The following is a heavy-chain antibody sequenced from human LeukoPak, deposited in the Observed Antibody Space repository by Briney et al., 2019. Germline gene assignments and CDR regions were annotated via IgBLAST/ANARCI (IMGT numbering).Heavy chain of an antibody. CDR3: ARGSSDYYDSSGSY. CDR2: MNPNSGNT. V-gene: IGHV1-8*01. CDR1: GYTFTSYD. Sequence: ASVKVSCKASGYTFTSYDINWVRQATGQGLEWMGWMNPNSGNTGYAQKFQGRVTMTRNTSISTAYMELSSLRSGDTAVYYCARGSSDYYDSSGSYWGQGTLVTVSS. J-gene: IGHJ4*02. D-gene: IGHD3-22*01.